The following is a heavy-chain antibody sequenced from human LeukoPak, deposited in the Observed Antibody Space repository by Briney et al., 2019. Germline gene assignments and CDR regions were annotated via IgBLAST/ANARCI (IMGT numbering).Heavy chain of an antibody. J-gene: IGHJ5*02. V-gene: IGHV1-18*01. D-gene: IGHD3-9*01. CDR1: GYTFTSYG. Sequence: ASVKVSCKASGYTFTSYGISWVRQAPGQGLEWMGWISAYNGNTNYAQKLQGRVTMTTDTSTSTAYMELRSLRSDDAAVYYCARDLRGYDILTGYYRKNWFDPWGQGILVTVSS. CDR2: ISAYNGNT. CDR3: ARDLRGYDILTGYYRKNWFDP.